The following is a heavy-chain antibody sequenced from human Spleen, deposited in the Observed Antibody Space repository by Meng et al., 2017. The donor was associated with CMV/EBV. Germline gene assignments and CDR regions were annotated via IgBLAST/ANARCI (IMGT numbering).Heavy chain of an antibody. J-gene: IGHJ4*02. V-gene: IGHV3-30*02. CDR3: ARGSSSGCYSSVDY. CDR1: GFTFSSYG. D-gene: IGHD3-22*01. CDR2: IRYDGSNK. Sequence: GESLKISCAASGFTFSSYGMHWVRQAPGKGLEWVAFIRYDGSNKYYADSVKGRFTISRDNSKNTLYLQMNSLRAEDTAVYYCARGSSSGCYSSVDYWGQGTLVTVSS.